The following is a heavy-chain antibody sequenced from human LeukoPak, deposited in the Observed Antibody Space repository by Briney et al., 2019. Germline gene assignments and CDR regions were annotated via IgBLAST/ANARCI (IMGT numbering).Heavy chain of an antibody. CDR3: ARDMPRVAFWEWLSSGFDY. V-gene: IGHV4-34*01. D-gene: IGHD3-3*02. J-gene: IGHJ4*02. Sequence: SETLSLTCAVYGGSFSGYYWSWIRQPPGKGLEWIGEINHSGSTNYNPSLKSRVTISVDTSKNQFSLKLSSVTAADTAVYYCARDMPRVAFWEWLSSGFDYWGQGTLASVSS. CDR1: GGSFSGYY. CDR2: INHSGST.